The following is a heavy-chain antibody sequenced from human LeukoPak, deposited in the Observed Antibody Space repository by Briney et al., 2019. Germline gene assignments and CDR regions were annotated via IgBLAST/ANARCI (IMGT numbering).Heavy chain of an antibody. CDR2: IYYSGST. Sequence: SETLSLTCAVSGGSISSGGYSWSWIRQPPGKGLEWIEYIYYSGSTNYNPSLKSRVTISVDTSKNQFSLKLSSVTAADTAVYYCARMVGWGARRYYYYYMDVWGKGTTVTISS. V-gene: IGHV4-61*08. D-gene: IGHD1-26*01. J-gene: IGHJ6*03. CDR3: ARMVGWGARRYYYYYMDV. CDR1: GGSISSGGYS.